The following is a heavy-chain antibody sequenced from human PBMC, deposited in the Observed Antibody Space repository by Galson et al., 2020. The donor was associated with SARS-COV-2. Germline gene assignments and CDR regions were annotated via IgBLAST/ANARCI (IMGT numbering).Heavy chain of an antibody. D-gene: IGHD2-21*02. CDR2: INRAGTSA. J-gene: IGHJ4*02. CDR3: ALLHCENDCPQGDY. V-gene: IGHV3-74*01. Sequence: ALHGESLKISCEASGFRFSSHWMHWVRQAPGKGLEWVSRINRAGTSADYADSVRGRFTISRDNAENTVYLQVNSLRVDDTAVYYCALLHCENDCPQGDYWGQGELVTVSS. CDR1: GFRFSSHW.